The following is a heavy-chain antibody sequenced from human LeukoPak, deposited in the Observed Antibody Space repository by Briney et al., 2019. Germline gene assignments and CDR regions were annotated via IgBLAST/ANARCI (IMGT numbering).Heavy chain of an antibody. V-gene: IGHV1-8*01. CDR2: MNPNSGNT. CDR1: GYTFTSYD. D-gene: IGHD3-16*01. CDR3: ARGYRYDYVWGGDI. Sequence: PVASVKVSCKASGYTFTSYDINWVRQATGQGLEWMGWMNPNSGNTGYAQKFQGRVTMTRNTSISTAYMELSSLRSEDTAVYYCARGYRYDYVWGGDIWGQGTMVTVSS. J-gene: IGHJ3*02.